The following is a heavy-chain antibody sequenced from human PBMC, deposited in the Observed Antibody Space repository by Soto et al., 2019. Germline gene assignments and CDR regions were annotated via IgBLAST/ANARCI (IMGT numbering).Heavy chain of an antibody. J-gene: IGHJ6*02. Sequence: EVQLVESGGGLVQPGGSLRLSCAASGFTFSSYSMNWVRQAPGKGLEWVSYISSSSSTIYYADSVKGRFTISRDNAKNSLYLQMNSLRAEDTAVYYCARGWKGYSYVHGMDVWGQGTTVTVSS. CDR1: GFTFSSYS. CDR2: ISSSSSTI. CDR3: ARGWKGYSYVHGMDV. V-gene: IGHV3-48*01. D-gene: IGHD5-18*01.